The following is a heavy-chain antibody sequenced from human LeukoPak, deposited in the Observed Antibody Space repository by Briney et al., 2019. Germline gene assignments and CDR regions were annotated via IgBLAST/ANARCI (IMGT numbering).Heavy chain of an antibody. V-gene: IGHV4-4*07. CDR2: VYTSGST. Sequence: SETLSLTCTISGDSSRTFYWSWIRQPAGMGLEWIGRVYTSGSTNYNPSLKSRVTISVDTSKNQSSLKLSSVTAADTAVYYCARETPIVVVTNGFDPWGQGTLVTVSS. CDR3: ARETPIVVVTNGFDP. D-gene: IGHD2-15*01. CDR1: GDSSRTFY. J-gene: IGHJ5*02.